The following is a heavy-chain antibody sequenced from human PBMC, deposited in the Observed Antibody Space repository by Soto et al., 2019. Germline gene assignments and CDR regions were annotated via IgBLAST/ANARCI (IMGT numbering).Heavy chain of an antibody. CDR1: GFTFSSYS. J-gene: IGHJ3*02. CDR3: ARDPPDYYDSSGFGAFDI. Sequence: PVGSLRLSCAASGFTFSSYSMNWVRQAPGKGLEWVSSISSSSSYIYYADSVKGRFTISRDNAKNSLYLQMNSLRAEDTAVYYCARDPPDYYDSSGFGAFDIWGQGTMVTVSS. V-gene: IGHV3-21*01. CDR2: ISSSSSYI. D-gene: IGHD3-22*01.